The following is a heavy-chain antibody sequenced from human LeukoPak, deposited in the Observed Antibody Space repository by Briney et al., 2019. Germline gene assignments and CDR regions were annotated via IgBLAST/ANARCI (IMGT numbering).Heavy chain of an antibody. J-gene: IGHJ6*04. V-gene: IGHV3-7*03. CDR1: GFTFSSYW. D-gene: IGHD6-13*01. CDR2: IKQDGSEK. Sequence: PGGSLRLSCAASGFTFSSYWMSWVRQAPGKGLEWVANIKQDGSEKYYVDSVKGRFTISRDNAKNSLYLQMNSLRAEDTAVYYCARGKNSSWYHYYYYYGMDVWGKGTTVTVSS. CDR3: ARGKNSSWYHYYYYYGMDV.